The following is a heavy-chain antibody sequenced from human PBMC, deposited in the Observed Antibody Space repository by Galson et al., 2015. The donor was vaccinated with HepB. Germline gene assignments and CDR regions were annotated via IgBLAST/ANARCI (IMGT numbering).Heavy chain of an antibody. V-gene: IGHV3-30*18. Sequence: SLRLSCAASGFTFSSYGMHWVRQAPGKGLEWVAVISYDGSNKYYADSVKGRFTISRDNSKNTLYLQMNSLRAEDTAVYYCAKDGSRATVTVFQHWGQGTLVTVSS. CDR1: GFTFSSYG. J-gene: IGHJ1*01. CDR3: AKDGSRATVTVFQH. D-gene: IGHD4-11*01. CDR2: ISYDGSNK.